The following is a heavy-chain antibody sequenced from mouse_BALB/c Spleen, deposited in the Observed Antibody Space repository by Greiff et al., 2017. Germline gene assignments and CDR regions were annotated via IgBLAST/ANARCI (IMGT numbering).Heavy chain of an antibody. CDR2: IYPGSGNT. Sequence: QVQLQQSGPELVQPGASVKISCKASGFTFTDYYINWVHQKPGQGLEWMGWIYPGSGNTKYNEKFKVKATLTVDTSSSTAYMQLSSLTSEDTAVYICARGEITKVKAGHAMDYWGQGTSVTVSS. V-gene: IGHV1-84*02. CDR3: ARGEITKVKAGHAMDY. J-gene: IGHJ4*01. D-gene: IGHD2-4*01. CDR1: GFTFTDYY.